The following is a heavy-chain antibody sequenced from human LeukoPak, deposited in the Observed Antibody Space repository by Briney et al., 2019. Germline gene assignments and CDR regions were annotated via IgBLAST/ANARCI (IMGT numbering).Heavy chain of an antibody. V-gene: IGHV4-30-2*01. CDR1: GGSISSGGYS. Sequence: RTSETLSLTCAVSGGSISSGGYSWSWIRQPPGKGLEWIGYIYHSGSTYYNPSLKSRVTISVDRSKNQFSLKLTSVTAADTAVYYCARDSPVVALDYWGQGTLVTVSS. CDR2: IYHSGST. J-gene: IGHJ4*02. CDR3: ARDSPVVALDY. D-gene: IGHD5-12*01.